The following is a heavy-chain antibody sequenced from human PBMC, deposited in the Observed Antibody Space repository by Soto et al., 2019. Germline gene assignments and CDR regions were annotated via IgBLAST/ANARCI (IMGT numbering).Heavy chain of an antibody. D-gene: IGHD3-3*01. CDR1: GFTFSSYG. V-gene: IGHV3-30*18. CDR2: ISYDGSNK. Sequence: GGSLRLSCAASGFTFSSYGMHWVRQAPGKGLEWVAVISYDGSNKYYADSVKGRFTISRDNSKNTLYLQMNSLRAEDTAVYYCAKSGHEGRFLKWLLPLYYFDYWGQGTLVTVSS. J-gene: IGHJ4*02. CDR3: AKSGHEGRFLKWLLPLYYFDY.